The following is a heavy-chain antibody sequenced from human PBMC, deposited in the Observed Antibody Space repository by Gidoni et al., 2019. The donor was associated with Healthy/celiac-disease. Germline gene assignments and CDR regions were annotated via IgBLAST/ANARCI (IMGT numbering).Heavy chain of an antibody. CDR3: ASPQTAYASPG. Sequence: QVQLVESGGGLVKPGGSLRLSCAASGFTFSDYYMSWIRQAPGKGLEWVSYISSSSSYTNYADSVKGRFTISRDNAKNSLYLQMNSLRAEDTAVYYCASPQTAYASPGWGQGTLVTVSS. CDR1: GFTFSDYY. J-gene: IGHJ4*02. CDR2: ISSSSSYT. D-gene: IGHD2-2*01. V-gene: IGHV3-11*06.